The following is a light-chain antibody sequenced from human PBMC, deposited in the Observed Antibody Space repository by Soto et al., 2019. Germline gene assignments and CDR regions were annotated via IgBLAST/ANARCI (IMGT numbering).Light chain of an antibody. CDR1: QGIRND. CDR3: LQHNSYPFS. CDR2: AAS. V-gene: IGKV1-17*01. J-gene: IGKJ3*01. Sequence: DIQMTQSPSSLSASVGDRVTVTCRASQGIRNDLDWYQQKPGKAPQRLISAASTLQSGVPSRFSGSGSGTEFTLTISSLQPEDFATYYRLQHNSYPFSFGPGTKVEIK.